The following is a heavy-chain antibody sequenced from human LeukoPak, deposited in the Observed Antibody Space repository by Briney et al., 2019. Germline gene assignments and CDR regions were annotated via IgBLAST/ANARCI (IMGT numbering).Heavy chain of an antibody. CDR2: ISPGYSDT. CDR3: ARQGSNGVCLDY. CDR1: GYSFTSYW. Sequence: GESLKISCKDPGYSFTSYWIGWVRQMPGQGLEWMGIISPGYSDTRYSPSFQGQVTIFPNKSISTADPQLSHLEPSDTAMYYCARQGSNGVCLDYWGQGTLVTVSS. J-gene: IGHJ4*02. V-gene: IGHV5-51*01. D-gene: IGHD2-8*01.